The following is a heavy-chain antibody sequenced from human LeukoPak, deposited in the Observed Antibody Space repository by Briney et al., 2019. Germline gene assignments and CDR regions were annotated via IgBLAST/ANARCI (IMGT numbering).Heavy chain of an antibody. D-gene: IGHD1-26*01. Sequence: SETLSLTCTVSGGSISSYYWSWIRQPAGPGVEWIGRIYTSVSTNYNPSLKRRVTMSVDTSKNQFSLKLSSVTAADTAVYYCARTYSGSPFDYWGQGTLVTVSS. CDR1: GGSISSYY. CDR2: IYTSVST. CDR3: ARTYSGSPFDY. J-gene: IGHJ4*02. V-gene: IGHV4-4*07.